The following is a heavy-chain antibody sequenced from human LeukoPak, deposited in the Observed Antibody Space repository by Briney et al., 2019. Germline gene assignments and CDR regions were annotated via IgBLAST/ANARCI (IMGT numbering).Heavy chain of an antibody. V-gene: IGHV4-4*07. CDR3: ARLRLVRGVIRAFDI. Sequence: PSETLSLTCTVSGGSISSYYWSWIRQPAGKGLEWIGRIYTSGSTNYNPSLKSRVTMSVDTSKNQFSLKLSSVTAADTAVYYCARLRLVRGVIRAFDIWGQGTMVTVSS. J-gene: IGHJ3*02. CDR2: IYTSGST. D-gene: IGHD3-10*01. CDR1: GGSISSYY.